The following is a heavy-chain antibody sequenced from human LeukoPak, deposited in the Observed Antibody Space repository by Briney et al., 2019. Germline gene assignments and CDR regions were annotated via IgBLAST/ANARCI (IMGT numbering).Heavy chain of an antibody. CDR3: AREGGFYRPLDY. D-gene: IGHD6-25*01. Sequence: SETLSLTCGVSGGSVSSTNWWTWIRQPPGKGLEWIGEVHLGGRTNFNPSLKSRLTMSVDLSENHVSLKLTSVTAADTAVYYCAREGGFYRPLDYSGQGTLVTVSS. V-gene: IGHV4-4*02. J-gene: IGHJ4*02. CDR1: GGSVSSTNW. CDR2: VHLGGRT.